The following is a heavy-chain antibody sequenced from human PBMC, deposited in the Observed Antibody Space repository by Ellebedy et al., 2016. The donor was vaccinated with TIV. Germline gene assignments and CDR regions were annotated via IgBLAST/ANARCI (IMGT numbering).Heavy chain of an antibody. V-gene: IGHV3-23*01. CDR1: GFTFSSYA. Sequence: GESLKISXAASGFTFSSYAMSWVRQAPGKGLEWVSAISGSGGSTYYADSVKGRFTISRDNSKNTLYLQMNSLRAEDTAVYYCAKGPAATLNFDYWGQGTLVTVSS. D-gene: IGHD2-2*01. CDR3: AKGPAATLNFDY. CDR2: ISGSGGST. J-gene: IGHJ4*02.